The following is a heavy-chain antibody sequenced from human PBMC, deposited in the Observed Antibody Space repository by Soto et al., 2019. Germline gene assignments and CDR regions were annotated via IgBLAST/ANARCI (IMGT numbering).Heavy chain of an antibody. CDR2: IYYNGNT. D-gene: IGHD7-27*01. CDR3: TRANWYSEY. CDR1: GGSISNHY. Sequence: QVQLQESGPGLVKPSETLSLTCTVSGGSISNHYWSWIRQPPGKGLEWIGYIYYNGNTNYNPPLNSRVTMSVDTSKNQISLKLSSVNAADTAVYYCTRANWYSEYWGQGTLVTVSS. J-gene: IGHJ4*02. V-gene: IGHV4-59*11.